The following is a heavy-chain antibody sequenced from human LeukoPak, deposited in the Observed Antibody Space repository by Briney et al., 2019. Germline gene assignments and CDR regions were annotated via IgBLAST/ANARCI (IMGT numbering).Heavy chain of an antibody. CDR1: GFTFSSYW. V-gene: IGHV3-74*01. D-gene: IGHD3-3*02. Sequence: PGGSLRLSCAASGFTFSSYWMHWVRQVPGKGLVWVSRISSDGTDTSYADSVKGRFTISRDNAKNTLYLQMNSLRAEDTAVYYCAREGANAFQDYWGQGTLVTVSS. CDR3: AREGANAFQDY. J-gene: IGHJ4*02. CDR2: ISSDGTDT.